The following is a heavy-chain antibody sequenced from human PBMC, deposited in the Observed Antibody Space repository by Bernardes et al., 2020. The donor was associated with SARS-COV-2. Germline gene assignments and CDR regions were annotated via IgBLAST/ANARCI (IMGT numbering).Heavy chain of an antibody. CDR2: IYYSGST. CDR1: GGSISSYY. D-gene: IGHD1-26*01. Sequence: SETLSLTCTVSGGSISSYYWSWIRQPPGKGLEWIGYIYYSGSTNYNPSLKSRVTISVDTSKNQFSLKLSSVTAADTAVYYCARLLATPYYYYGMDVWGQGTTVTVSS. V-gene: IGHV4-59*08. CDR3: ARLLATPYYYYGMDV. J-gene: IGHJ6*02.